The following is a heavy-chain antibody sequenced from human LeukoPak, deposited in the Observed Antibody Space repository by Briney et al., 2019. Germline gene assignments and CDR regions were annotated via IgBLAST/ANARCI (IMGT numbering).Heavy chain of an antibody. CDR3: AREGGSGSSTYHFDN. V-gene: IGHV1-46*01. D-gene: IGHD3-10*01. CDR1: AYTFTIHY. CDR2: IIPSGGAT. J-gene: IGHJ4*02. Sequence: ASVTVSFTSSAYTFTIHYMHWVRHAPAQGNEWMGIIIPSGGATSYAQKFRGRVTITRDTSTSTVYMELDSPRSEDTAIYYCAREGGSGSSTYHFDNWGQGTLVTVSS.